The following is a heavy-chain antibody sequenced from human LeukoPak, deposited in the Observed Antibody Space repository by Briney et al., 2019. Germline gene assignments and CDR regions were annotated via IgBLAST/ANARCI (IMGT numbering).Heavy chain of an antibody. D-gene: IGHD6-13*01. CDR2: IKQDGSEK. CDR3: TREAAAGIDY. CDR1: GFTFSNAW. J-gene: IGHJ4*02. V-gene: IGHV3-7*01. Sequence: GGSLRLSCAASGFTFSNAWMSWVCQAPGKRLEWVANIKQDGSEKYYLDSVKGRFTISRDNAKNSLYLQMNSLRAEDTAVYFCTREAAAGIDYWGQGTLVTVSS.